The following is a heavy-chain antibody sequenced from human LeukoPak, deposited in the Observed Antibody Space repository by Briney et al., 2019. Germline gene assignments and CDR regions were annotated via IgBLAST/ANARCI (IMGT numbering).Heavy chain of an antibody. Sequence: GASVKVSCKASGYTFTSYGISWVRQAPGQGLEWMGWISAYNGNTNYAQKLQGRVTMTTDTSTSTAYMELRSLRSDDTAVYYCARDRDVEWLLGVFDYWGQGTLVTVSS. D-gene: IGHD3-3*01. CDR1: GYTFTSYG. J-gene: IGHJ4*02. V-gene: IGHV1-18*01. CDR2: ISAYNGNT. CDR3: ARDRDVEWLLGVFDY.